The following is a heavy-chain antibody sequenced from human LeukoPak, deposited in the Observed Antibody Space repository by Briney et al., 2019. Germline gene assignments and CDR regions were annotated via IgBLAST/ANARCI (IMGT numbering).Heavy chain of an antibody. V-gene: IGHV3-7*03. CDR1: GFTFSSYW. CDR2: IKQGGSEK. D-gene: IGHD3-3*01. CDR3: ARSGNGVPFEH. Sequence: GGSLRLSCAASGFTFSSYWMNWVRQAPGKGLEWVANIKQGGSEKYYVDSVEGRFTISRDNAKNSLYLQMNSLRAEDTAVYHCARSGNGVPFEHWGQGTLVTVSS. J-gene: IGHJ4*02.